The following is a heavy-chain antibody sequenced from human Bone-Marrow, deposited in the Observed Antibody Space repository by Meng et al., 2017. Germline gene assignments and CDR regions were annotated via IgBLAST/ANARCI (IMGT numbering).Heavy chain of an antibody. J-gene: IGHJ4*02. Sequence: GESLKISCAASGFTFSSYAMSWVRQAPGKGLEWVSGIVGSGYSTFYADTVKGRFTISRDNSKNTPYVQMSGLTAEDTAVYFCAKEVYDGDYGFYYFDSWGQGTLVTVSS. D-gene: IGHD4-17*01. CDR3: AKEVYDGDYGFYYFDS. V-gene: IGHV3-23*01. CDR2: IVGSGYST. CDR1: GFTFSSYA.